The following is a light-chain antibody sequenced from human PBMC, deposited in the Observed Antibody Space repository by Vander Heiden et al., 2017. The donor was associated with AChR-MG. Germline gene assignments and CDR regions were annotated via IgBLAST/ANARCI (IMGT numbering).Light chain of an antibody. CDR2: DAS. J-gene: IGKJ5*01. CDR1: QSVSSY. V-gene: IGKV3-11*01. CDR3: QQRSNWPLIT. Sequence: DIVLTQSPATLSLSPGERATLSCRPSQSVSSYLAWYQQKPGQAPRLLIYDASNRATGIPARFSGSGSGTDFTLTISSLEPEDFAVYYCQQRSNWPLITFGQGTRLEIK.